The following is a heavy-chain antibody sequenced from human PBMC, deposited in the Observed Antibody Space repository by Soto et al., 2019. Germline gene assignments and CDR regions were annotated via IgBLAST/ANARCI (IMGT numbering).Heavy chain of an antibody. Sequence: GSGPTLVNPTQTLTLTCTFSGFSLSTSGVGVGWTRQPPGKALEWLALIYWDDDKRYSPSLKSRLTITKDTSKNQVVLTMTNMDPVDTATYYCAHRSQYYDSSGYDYWGQGTLVTVSS. J-gene: IGHJ4*02. D-gene: IGHD3-22*01. CDR2: IYWDDDK. V-gene: IGHV2-5*02. CDR1: GFSLSTSGVG. CDR3: AHRSQYYDSSGYDY.